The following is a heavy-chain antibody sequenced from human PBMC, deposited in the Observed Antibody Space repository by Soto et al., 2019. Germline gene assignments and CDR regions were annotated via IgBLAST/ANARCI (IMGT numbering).Heavy chain of an antibody. CDR1: GYSFTSYW. J-gene: IGHJ6*02. D-gene: IGHD2-15*01. CDR3: ARYQRVVCTTQTASTDMDA. V-gene: IGHV5-51*01. Sequence: PGESRKISWKGSGYSFTSYWMAWVRQVPWKGLEWMGIIYPGDSDARYSPSFQGQVTFSADKSTSTACLQWRSLKAPDTAMYYCARYQRVVCTTQTASTDMDAWGQRTTLPVSS. CDR2: IYPGDSDA.